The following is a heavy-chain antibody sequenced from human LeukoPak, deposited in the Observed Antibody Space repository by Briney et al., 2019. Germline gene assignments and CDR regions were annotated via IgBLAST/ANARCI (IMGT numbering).Heavy chain of an antibody. CDR2: ISSSSSYI. J-gene: IGHJ4*02. V-gene: IGHV3-21*01. Sequence: GGSLRLSCAAPGFTFSSYSMNWVRQAPGKGLEWVSSISSSSSYIYYADSVKGRFTISRDNAKNSLYLQMDSLRAEDTAVYYCARDTYYYDSSGYYYFDYWGQGTLVTVSS. D-gene: IGHD3-22*01. CDR3: ARDTYYYDSSGYYYFDY. CDR1: GFTFSSYS.